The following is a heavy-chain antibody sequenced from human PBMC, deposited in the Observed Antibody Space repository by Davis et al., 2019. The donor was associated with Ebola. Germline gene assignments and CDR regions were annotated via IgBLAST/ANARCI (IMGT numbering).Heavy chain of an antibody. CDR2: IKQDGSEK. CDR1: GFTVSSNY. J-gene: IGHJ4*02. Sequence: GGSLRLSCAASGFTVSSNYMSWVRQAPGKGLEWVANIKQDGSEKYYVDSVKGRFTISRDNAKNSLYLQMNSLRAEDTAVYYCARESGTTFDYWGQGTLVTVSS. CDR3: ARESGTTFDY. V-gene: IGHV3-7*01. D-gene: IGHD1-14*01.